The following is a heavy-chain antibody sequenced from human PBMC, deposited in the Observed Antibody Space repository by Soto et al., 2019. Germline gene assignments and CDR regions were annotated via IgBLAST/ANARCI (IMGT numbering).Heavy chain of an antibody. CDR2: ISAYNGNT. J-gene: IGHJ5*02. D-gene: IGHD2-15*01. CDR1: GYTFTSYG. CDR3: ARDWEYCSGGSCAP. Sequence: ASVKVSCKASGYTFTSYGISWVRQAPGQGLEWMGWISAYNGNTNYAQKLQGRVTMTTDTSTSTAYMELRSLRSDDTAVYYCARDWEYCSGGSCAPWGQGTLVTVSS. V-gene: IGHV1-18*01.